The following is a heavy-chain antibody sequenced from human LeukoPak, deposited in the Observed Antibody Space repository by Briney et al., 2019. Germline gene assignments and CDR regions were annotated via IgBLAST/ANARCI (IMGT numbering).Heavy chain of an antibody. Sequence: KTSETLSLACAVYGGSFSGYYWSWIRQPPGKGLEWIGEINHSGSTNYNPSLKSRVTISVDTSKNQFSLKLSSVTAADTAVYYCARYYYDSSGYHFDYWGQGTLVTVSS. CDR1: GGSFSGYY. D-gene: IGHD3-22*01. V-gene: IGHV4-34*01. CDR2: INHSGST. CDR3: ARYYYDSSGYHFDY. J-gene: IGHJ4*02.